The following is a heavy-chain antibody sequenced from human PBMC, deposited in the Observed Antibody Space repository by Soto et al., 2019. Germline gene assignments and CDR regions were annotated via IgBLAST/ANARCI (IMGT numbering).Heavy chain of an antibody. CDR1: GFTLSNAW. CDR2: ISSSGSTI. V-gene: IGHV3-11*01. Sequence: GGSLRLSCAASGFTLSNAWMSWVRQAPRKGLEWVSYISSSGSTIYYADSVKGRFTISRDNAKNSLYLQMNSLRAEDTAVYYCARVECSGGSCSHGIDYWGQGTLVTVSS. CDR3: ARVECSGGSCSHGIDY. D-gene: IGHD2-15*01. J-gene: IGHJ4*02.